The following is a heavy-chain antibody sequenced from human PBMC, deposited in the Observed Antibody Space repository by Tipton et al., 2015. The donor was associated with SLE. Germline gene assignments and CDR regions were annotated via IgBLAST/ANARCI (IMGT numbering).Heavy chain of an antibody. CDR3: ARSRDGYNADGFEI. CDR2: VYHTGST. J-gene: IGHJ3*02. V-gene: IGHV4-30-2*01. CDR1: GASISTEGYS. Sequence: TLSLTCVVSGASISTEGYSWSWNRRPPGRGLELVGYVYHTGSTYYNPTLMSRVSISVDRSKNQFSLRLSSVTAADTAAYYCARSRDGYNADGFEIWGQGTMVTVSS. D-gene: IGHD5-24*01.